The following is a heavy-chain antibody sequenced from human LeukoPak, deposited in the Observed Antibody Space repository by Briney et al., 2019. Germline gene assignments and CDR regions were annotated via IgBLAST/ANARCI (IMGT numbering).Heavy chain of an antibody. CDR3: ARSYSGSYYDFDY. V-gene: IGHV3-74*01. CDR1: GFTFSSYW. CDR2: INSDGSST. D-gene: IGHD1-26*01. Sequence: PGGSLRLSCAASGFTFSSYWMHWVRQAPWRGLVWVSHINSDGSSTNYADSVKGRFTIFRDNARDTLYLQMNSLRAEDTAVYYCARSYSGSYYDFDYWGQGTLVTVSS. J-gene: IGHJ4*02.